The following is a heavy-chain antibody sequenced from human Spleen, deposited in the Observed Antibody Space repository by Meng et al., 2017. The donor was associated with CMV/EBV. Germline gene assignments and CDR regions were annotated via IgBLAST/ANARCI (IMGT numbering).Heavy chain of an antibody. D-gene: IGHD6-19*01. CDR2: ISNSGSAK. J-gene: IGHJ4*02. CDR1: GFTFSDYY. CDR3: ARGLYSPGCYGD. V-gene: IGHV3-11*04. Sequence: GGSLRLSCAASGFTFSDYYLSWIRQAPGKGLEWVSYISNSGSAKYYAASFKGLFTISRDNAKNSLYLQMNSLRAEDTAVYYFARGLYSPGCYGDWGQGTLVTVSS.